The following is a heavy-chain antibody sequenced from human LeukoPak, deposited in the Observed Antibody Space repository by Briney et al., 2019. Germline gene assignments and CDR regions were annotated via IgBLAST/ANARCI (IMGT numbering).Heavy chain of an antibody. CDR3: ARDLTGTSFGY. Sequence: HPGGSLRLSCAASGFTLSSYEMNWVRQAPGKGLEWVSYISSSGSTIYYADSVKGRVTISRDNAKNSLYLQMNSLRAEDTAVYYCARDLTGTSFGYWGQGTLVTVSS. CDR1: GFTLSSYE. V-gene: IGHV3-48*03. CDR2: ISSSGSTI. D-gene: IGHD3-9*01. J-gene: IGHJ4*02.